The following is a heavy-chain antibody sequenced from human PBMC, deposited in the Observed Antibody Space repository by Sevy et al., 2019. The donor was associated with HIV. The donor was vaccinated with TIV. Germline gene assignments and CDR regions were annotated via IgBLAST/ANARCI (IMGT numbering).Heavy chain of an antibody. Sequence: GGSLRLSCAASGFTLAKYSMSWVRQAPGKGLEWVSTFSFGCGRINYADSVKGRFTISRDDSKNTLFLQMNSLGAEETATYFCASEGCTQPHDYWGQGTLVTVSS. D-gene: IGHD2-8*01. V-gene: IGHV3-23*01. J-gene: IGHJ4*02. CDR1: GFTLAKYS. CDR2: FSFGCGRI. CDR3: ASEGCTQPHDY.